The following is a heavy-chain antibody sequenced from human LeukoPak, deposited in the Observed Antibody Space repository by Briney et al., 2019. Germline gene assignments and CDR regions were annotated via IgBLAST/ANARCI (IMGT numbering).Heavy chain of an antibody. V-gene: IGHV3-48*04. CDR3: ARAGDYYDSSGSDAFDI. CDR2: ISSSSSTI. D-gene: IGHD3-22*01. J-gene: IGHJ3*02. CDR1: GFTFSSYS. Sequence: GGSLRLSCAASGFTFSSYSMNWVRQAPGKGLEWVSYISSSSSTIYYADSVKGRFTISRDNAKNSLYLQMNSLRAEDTAVYYCARAGDYYDSSGSDAFDIWGQGTLVTVSS.